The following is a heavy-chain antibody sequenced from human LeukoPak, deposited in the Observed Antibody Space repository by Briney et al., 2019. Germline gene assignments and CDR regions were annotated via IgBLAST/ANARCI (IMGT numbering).Heavy chain of an antibody. J-gene: IGHJ4*02. Sequence: PSETLSLTCTVSGYSISSGYLWGWIRQPPGKGLEWIGSIDGSGSSYYNPSLKSRVTISVDTSRNQFSLKMTSVTAADTAVYYCARGAPLDSSDYWGQGTLVTVSS. CDR3: ARGAPLDSSDY. CDR1: GYSISSGYL. V-gene: IGHV4-38-2*02. CDR2: IDGSGSS.